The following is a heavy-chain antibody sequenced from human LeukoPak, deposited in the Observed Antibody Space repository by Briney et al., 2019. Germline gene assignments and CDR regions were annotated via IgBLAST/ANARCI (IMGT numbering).Heavy chain of an antibody. CDR1: GFTFSTYT. Sequence: PGGSLRLSCAASGFTFSTYTMHWARQAPGKGLEWVAVIWYDGSNKYYADSVKGRFTISRDNSKNTLYLQMNSLRAEDTAVYYCARQERFYDSSGYYFYPPDYWGQGTLVTVSS. D-gene: IGHD3-22*01. J-gene: IGHJ4*02. V-gene: IGHV3-33*08. CDR2: IWYDGSNK. CDR3: ARQERFYDSSGYYFYPPDY.